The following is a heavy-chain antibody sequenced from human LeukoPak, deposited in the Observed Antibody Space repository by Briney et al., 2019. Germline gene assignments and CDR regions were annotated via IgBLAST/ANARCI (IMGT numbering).Heavy chain of an antibody. V-gene: IGHV3-7*01. D-gene: IGHD1-26*01. CDR2: MKQDGGEK. Sequence: GGSLTLSCVVSGFAFSSYWMSWVRQAPGKGLEWVANMKQDGGEKYYVDSVKGRLTISRDNAKNSLFLQMNSLRVEDTAVYYWARLGGSYYSYGGQGTLVTVSS. J-gene: IGHJ4*02. CDR1: GFAFSSYW. CDR3: ARLGGSYYSY.